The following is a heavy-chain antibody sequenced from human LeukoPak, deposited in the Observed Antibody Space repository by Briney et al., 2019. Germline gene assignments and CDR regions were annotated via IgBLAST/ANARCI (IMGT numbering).Heavy chain of an antibody. V-gene: IGHV4-30-4*01. J-gene: IGHJ4*02. D-gene: IGHD3-10*01. CDR2: IYYSGGT. CDR3: ARADVAMVRGVDY. CDR1: GGSISSGDSY. Sequence: PSETLSLTCTVSGGSISSGDSYWSWIRLPPGKGLEWIGYIYYSGGTYYNPSLTSRVTISVDTSKNQFSLKLSSVTAADTAVYYCARADVAMVRGVDYWGQGTLVTVSS.